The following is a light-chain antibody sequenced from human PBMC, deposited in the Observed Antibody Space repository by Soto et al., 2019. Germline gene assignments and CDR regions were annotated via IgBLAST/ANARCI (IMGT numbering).Light chain of an antibody. Sequence: EIVLTQSPGTLSLSPGERATLSCRASQRVSSSYLAWYQQKPGQAPRLLIYGASSRATGIPDRFSGSGSGTDFTLTISRLEPEDFAVYYCQQYGGSPRTFGQGTKVEIK. V-gene: IGKV3-20*01. CDR3: QQYGGSPRT. CDR2: GAS. J-gene: IGKJ1*01. CDR1: QRVSSSY.